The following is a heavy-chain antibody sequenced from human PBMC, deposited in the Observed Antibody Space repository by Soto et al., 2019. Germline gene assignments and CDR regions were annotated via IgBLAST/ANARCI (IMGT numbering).Heavy chain of an antibody. J-gene: IGHJ6*03. Sequence: QVQLQESGPGLVKPSETLSLTCSVPGGSIRSHNWSWIRQPPGKGLEWIGCMYYSALTEYNPSLKCRFNISADTSNHHVSLKLSSVTAADTAVYYCAGHLFDSWKGYPYYYCMDVWGKGTAVTVSS. V-gene: IGHV4-59*08. CDR2: MYYSALT. CDR3: AGHLFDSWKGYPYYYCMDV. D-gene: IGHD3-3*01. CDR1: GGSIRSHN.